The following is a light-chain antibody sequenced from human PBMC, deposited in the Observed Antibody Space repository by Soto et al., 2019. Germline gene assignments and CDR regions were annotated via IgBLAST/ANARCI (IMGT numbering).Light chain of an antibody. CDR3: QQHTKWEST. Sequence: EIGLTQSPYTLSLSPGESATISCRASQSVKNYLAWYQQKPGQTPKLLIYDASNLAPGIPARFTGSGSGTDFTLTISSLEPEDFAAYYCQQHTKWESTFGEGTRVDMK. J-gene: IGKJ4*01. V-gene: IGKV3-11*01. CDR1: QSVKNY. CDR2: DAS.